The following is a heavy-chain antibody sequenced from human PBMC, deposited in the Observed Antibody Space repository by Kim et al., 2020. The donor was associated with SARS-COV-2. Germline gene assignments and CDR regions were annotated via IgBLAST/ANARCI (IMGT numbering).Heavy chain of an antibody. CDR2: ISAYNGNT. D-gene: IGHD3-9*01. V-gene: IGHV1-18*04. CDR3: ARDKRRFDILTGFFSGDYYYYGMDV. Sequence: ASVKVSCKASGYTFTSYGISWVRQAPGQGLEWMGWISAYNGNTNYAQKLQGRVTMTTDTSTSTAYMELRSLRSDDTAVYYCARDKRRFDILTGFFSGDYYYYGMDVWGQGTTVTVSS. CDR1: GYTFTSYG. J-gene: IGHJ6*02.